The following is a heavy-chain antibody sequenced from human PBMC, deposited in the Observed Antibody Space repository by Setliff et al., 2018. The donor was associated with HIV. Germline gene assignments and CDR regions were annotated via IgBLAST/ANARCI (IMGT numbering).Heavy chain of an antibody. J-gene: IGHJ6*03. V-gene: IGHV3-23*01. D-gene: IGHD3-10*01. CDR2: ISGSGDST. CDR3: AKAQSKVRIYYYYMDV. Sequence: GGSLRLSCAASEFTFSSYAMSWVRRAPGRGLEWVSAISGSGDSTYYADSVMGRFTISRDNSKNTLYLQMNSLKAEDTAVYYCAKAQSKVRIYYYYMDVWGKGTTVTVSS. CDR1: EFTFSSYA.